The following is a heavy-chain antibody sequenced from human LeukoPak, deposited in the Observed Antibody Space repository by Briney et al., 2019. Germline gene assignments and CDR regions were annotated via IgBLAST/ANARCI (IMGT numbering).Heavy chain of an antibody. CDR1: GGTFSSYA. J-gene: IGHJ4*02. V-gene: IGHV1-69*13. Sequence: GASVKVSCKASGGTFSSYAISWLRQAPGQGLEWMGGIIPIFGTANYAQKFQGRVTITADESTSTAYMELSSLRSEDTAVYYCARGPYSGSYYFTFDYWGQGTLVTVSS. CDR2: IIPIFGTA. CDR3: ARGPYSGSYYFTFDY. D-gene: IGHD1-26*01.